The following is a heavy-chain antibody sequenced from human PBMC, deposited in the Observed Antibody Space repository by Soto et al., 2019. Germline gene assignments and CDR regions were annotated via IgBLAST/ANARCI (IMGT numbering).Heavy chain of an antibody. CDR2: IIPRSATS. D-gene: IGHD4-17*01. Sequence: QVQLVQSGAEVKKPGSSVKVSCKASGDTFSTYTITWMRQAPGQGLEWMGGIIPRSATSNYAQKFQGRVXITADASTRTAXXXLXCLRSEDTAVYYCAREGLVLVPTTVNSDYYYYAMDVWGQGTAVTVSS. CDR1: GDTFSTYT. J-gene: IGHJ6*02. V-gene: IGHV1-69*12. CDR3: AREGLVLVPTTVNSDYYYYAMDV.